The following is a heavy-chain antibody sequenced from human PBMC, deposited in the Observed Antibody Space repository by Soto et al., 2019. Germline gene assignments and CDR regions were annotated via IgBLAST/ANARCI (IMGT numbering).Heavy chain of an antibody. Sequence: QVQLVESGGGVVQPGRSLRLSCAASGFTFSSYGMHWVRQAPGKGLEWVAVIWYDGSNKYYADSVKGRFTISRDNSKNTLYLQMNSLRAEDTAVYYCARNGAPGVYFDYWGQGTLVTVSS. CDR2: IWYDGSNK. V-gene: IGHV3-33*01. J-gene: IGHJ4*02. D-gene: IGHD4-17*01. CDR1: GFTFSSYG. CDR3: ARNGAPGVYFDY.